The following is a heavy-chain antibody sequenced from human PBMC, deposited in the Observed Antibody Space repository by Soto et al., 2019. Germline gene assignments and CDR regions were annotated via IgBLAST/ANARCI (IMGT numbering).Heavy chain of an antibody. J-gene: IGHJ4*02. CDR3: ARLYSSSWFFDY. CDR1: GGSISSSSYY. CDR2: IYYSGST. V-gene: IGHV4-39*01. D-gene: IGHD6-13*01. Sequence: SETLSLTYTVSGGSISSSSYYWGWIRQPPGKGLEWIGSIYYSGSTYYNSSLKSRVTISVDTSKNQFSLKLSSVTAADTAVYYCARLYSSSWFFDYWGQGTLVTVSS.